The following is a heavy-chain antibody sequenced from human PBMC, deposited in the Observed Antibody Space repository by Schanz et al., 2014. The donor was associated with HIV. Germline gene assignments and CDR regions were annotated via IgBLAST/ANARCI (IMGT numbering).Heavy chain of an antibody. Sequence: VQLVESGGHLVQPGRSLRLSCAASGFSFSDYHMSWIRQAPGKGLEWVAVMSYDGVRKYLGDSVKGRFTISRDNSKNTVYLQLKSLRVEDTAVYYCAKDRNWYDSKYRGKGNYYYFYGMDFWGQGTTVTVSS. CDR2: MSYDGVRK. CDR1: GFSFSDYH. V-gene: IGHV3-30*18. D-gene: IGHD3-22*01. CDR3: AKDRNWYDSKYRGKGNYYYFYGMDF. J-gene: IGHJ6*02.